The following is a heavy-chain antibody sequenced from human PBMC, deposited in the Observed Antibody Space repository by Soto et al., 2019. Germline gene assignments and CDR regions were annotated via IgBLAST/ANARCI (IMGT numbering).Heavy chain of an antibody. V-gene: IGHV1-46*01. CDR2: INPSSGNT. CDR1: GYTFTTYY. D-gene: IGHD1-26*01. CDR3: ARASMMGPTTLVDY. Sequence: EASVKVSCKASGYTFTTYYIHWVRQAPGQGLEWMGLINPSSGNTPYAQKFQGRVTVTRDTSTSTVYMELSSLRSDDTAVYYCARASMMGPTTLVDYWGQGTLVTVSS. J-gene: IGHJ4*02.